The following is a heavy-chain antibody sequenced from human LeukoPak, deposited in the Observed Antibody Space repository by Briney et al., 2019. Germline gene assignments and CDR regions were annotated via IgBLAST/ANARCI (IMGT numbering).Heavy chain of an antibody. V-gene: IGHV3-30*02. CDR1: GFTFSSYG. CDR3: AKRHDLYYFDY. Sequence: PGGSLRLSCAASGFTFSSYGMHWVRQAPGKGLEGVAFIRYYGSNKYYADSVKGRFTISRDNSKNTLYLQINSLRAEDTAVYYWAKRHDLYYFDYWGQGTLVTDSS. CDR2: IRYYGSNK. D-gene: IGHD3/OR15-3a*01. J-gene: IGHJ4*02.